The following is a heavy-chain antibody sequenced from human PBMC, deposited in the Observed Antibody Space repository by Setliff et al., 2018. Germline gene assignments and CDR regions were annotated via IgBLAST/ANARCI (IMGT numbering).Heavy chain of an antibody. J-gene: IGHJ4*02. D-gene: IGHD3-3*01. V-gene: IGHV4-4*07. CDR1: GGSISSYY. CDR2: IYSSGSA. Sequence: PSETLSLTCTVSGGSISSYYWNWIRQPAGKGLEWVGRIYSSGSANYNPSLKSRVTMSVDTSKNQFSLKLSSVTAADTAVYYCARDSAGGENFWSGYYSSGYFDYWGQGTLVTVSS. CDR3: ARDSAGGENFWSGYYSSGYFDY.